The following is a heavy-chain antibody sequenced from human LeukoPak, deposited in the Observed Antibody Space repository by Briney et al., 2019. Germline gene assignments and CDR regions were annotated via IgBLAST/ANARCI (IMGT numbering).Heavy chain of an antibody. CDR1: RFTFRNYA. V-gene: IGHV3-30*04. J-gene: IGHJ5*02. D-gene: IGHD3-10*01. CDR2: ISSDGTNK. Sequence: GGSLRLSCAASRFTFRNYAMHWVRQAPGKGLEWVAVISSDGTNKDYADSVKGRFSISRDNSKNTLYLKMNRLRADDTAVYYCARGRSQEFDPWGQGTLVAVSS. CDR3: ARGRSQEFDP.